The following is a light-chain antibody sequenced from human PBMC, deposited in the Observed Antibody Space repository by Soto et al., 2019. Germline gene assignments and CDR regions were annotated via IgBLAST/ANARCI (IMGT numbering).Light chain of an antibody. CDR2: DAS. CDR3: QQRSNWPCT. J-gene: IGKJ1*01. Sequence: EIVLTQSPATLSLSLGERATLTCRASQSVSSYLDWYQQKPGQAPRLLIYDASNMHTGLPSRFSGSGSGTDFTLTISSLEPEDFAVYYCQQRSNWPCTFGQGTKVEIK. CDR1: QSVSSY. V-gene: IGKV3-11*01.